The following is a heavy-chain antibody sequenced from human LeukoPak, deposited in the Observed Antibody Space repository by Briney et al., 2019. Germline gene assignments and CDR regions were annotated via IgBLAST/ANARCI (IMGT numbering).Heavy chain of an antibody. V-gene: IGHV3-23*01. D-gene: IGHD3-3*01. CDR3: AKDTERFLEWLLSVFDY. J-gene: IGHJ4*02. Sequence: GGSLRLSCAASGFTFSSYAMSWVRQAPGKGLEWVSAISGSGGSTYYADSVKGRFTISRDNSKNTLYLQMNSLRAEDTAVYYCAKDTERFLEWLLSVFDYWGQGTLVTVPS. CDR2: ISGSGGST. CDR1: GFTFSSYA.